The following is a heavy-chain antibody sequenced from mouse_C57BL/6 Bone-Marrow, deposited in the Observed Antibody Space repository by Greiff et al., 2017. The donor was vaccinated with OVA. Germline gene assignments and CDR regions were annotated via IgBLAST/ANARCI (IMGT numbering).Heavy chain of an antibody. CDR1: GFTFSSYG. CDR2: ISSGGSYT. Sequence: EVHLVESGGDLVKPGGSLKLSCAASGFTFSSYGMSWVRQTPDKRLEWVATISSGGSYTYYPDSVKGRFTISRDNAKNTLYLQMSSLKSEDTAMYYCARQDYGSSRRGLDEGGQGTTLTVA. V-gene: IGHV5-6*01. D-gene: IGHD1-1*01. CDR3: ARQDYGSSRRGLDE. J-gene: IGHJ2*01.